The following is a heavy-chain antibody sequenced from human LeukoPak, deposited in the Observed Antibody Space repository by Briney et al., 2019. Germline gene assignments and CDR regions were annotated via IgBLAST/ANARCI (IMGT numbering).Heavy chain of an antibody. D-gene: IGHD6-13*01. CDR3: AKGGVGSIAAAAAPFDY. Sequence: PGGSLRLSCAASGFTFSSYTMSWVRQAPGKGLEWVSAISGSGGSTYYADSVKGRFTISRDNSKNTLYLQVNSLRAEDTAVYYCAKGGVGSIAAAAAPFDYWGQGTLVTVSS. CDR1: GFTFSSYT. V-gene: IGHV3-23*01. CDR2: ISGSGGST. J-gene: IGHJ4*02.